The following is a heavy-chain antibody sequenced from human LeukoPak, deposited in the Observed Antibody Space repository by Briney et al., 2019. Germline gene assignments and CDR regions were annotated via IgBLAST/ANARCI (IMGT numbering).Heavy chain of an antibody. CDR1: GYTFTNYD. Sequence: ASVKVSCKASGYTFTNYDVMWVRQATGQGPEWMGWMNSNSGNTGYAQKFQGRVTMTRDTSINTAYMELHSLTSEDTAVYYCARGRGGTVVRGYLDYWGQGTLVTVSS. CDR2: MNSNSGNT. CDR3: ARGRGGTVVRGYLDY. V-gene: IGHV1-8*01. J-gene: IGHJ4*02. D-gene: IGHD3-10*01.